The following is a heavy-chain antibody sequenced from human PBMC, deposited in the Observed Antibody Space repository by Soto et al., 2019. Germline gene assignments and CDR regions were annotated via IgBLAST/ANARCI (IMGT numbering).Heavy chain of an antibody. V-gene: IGHV3-7*03. CDR2: IKPDGSER. J-gene: IGHJ5*02. Sequence: ESGGGLVQPGGSLRLSCAASGFTLSNNWMSWVRQAPGKGLEWVANIKPDGSERNYVDSVKGRFTISRDNAKNSLYLQMNSLRAEDTAVYYCARDSGRFFDPWGQGTLVTVSS. D-gene: IGHD3-3*01. CDR3: ARDSGRFFDP. CDR1: GFTLSNNW.